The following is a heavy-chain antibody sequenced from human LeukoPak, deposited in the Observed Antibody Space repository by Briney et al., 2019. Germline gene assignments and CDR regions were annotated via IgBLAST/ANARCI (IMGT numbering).Heavy chain of an antibody. J-gene: IGHJ4*02. V-gene: IGHV3-7*03. CDR1: GFTFSSYW. Sequence: PGGSLRLSCAASGFTFSSYWMSWVRQAPGKGLEWVANIKQDGSEKYYVDSVKGRFTISRDNAKNSLCLQMYSLRAEDTAVYYCAREHDYGDYVTEYYFDYWGQGTLVTVSS. D-gene: IGHD4-17*01. CDR2: IKQDGSEK. CDR3: AREHDYGDYVTEYYFDY.